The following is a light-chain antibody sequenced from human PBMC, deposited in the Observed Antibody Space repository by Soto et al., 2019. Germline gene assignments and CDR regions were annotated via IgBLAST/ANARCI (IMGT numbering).Light chain of an antibody. J-gene: IGKJ3*01. V-gene: IGKV2-30*01. CDR1: QSLVYSDGETY. Sequence: DVVMTKSPLSLPVTPGQAASISCRSSQSLVYSDGETYLNWIQQRPGQSPRRLIYKVSNRDSGVPDRFSGSGSGDDFALKNSRVEAEDFGVYYCMQGTHWPFTCRPGIKVDIK. CDR3: MQGTHWPFT. CDR2: KVS.